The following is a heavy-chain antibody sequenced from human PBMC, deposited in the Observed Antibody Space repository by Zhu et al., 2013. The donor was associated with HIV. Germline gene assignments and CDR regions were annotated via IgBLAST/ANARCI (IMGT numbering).Heavy chain of an antibody. CDR1: GGTFSSYA. CDR2: IIPIFGTA. J-gene: IGHJ4*02. Sequence: QVQLVQSGAEVKKPGSSVKVSCKASGGTFSSYAISWVRQAPGQGLEWMGGIIPIFGTANYAQKSQGRVTITADESTSTAYMELSSLRSEDTAVYYCARRGGSDLYNWNVYFDYWGQGTLVTVSS. CDR3: ARRGGSDLYNWNVYFDY. V-gene: IGHV1-69*01. D-gene: IGHD1-20*01.